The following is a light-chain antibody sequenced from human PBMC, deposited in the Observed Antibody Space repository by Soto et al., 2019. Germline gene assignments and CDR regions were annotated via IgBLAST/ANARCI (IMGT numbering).Light chain of an antibody. Sequence: EIVLTQSAGTLSLSPGERATLSCRASETVGNYLAWYQQKPGQAPRLVIFDASNRASGIPDRFSGRGSGTDFTLTISRLEVEDFAVYYCQQYGRSLLTFGGGTKVEIK. CDR2: DAS. CDR3: QQYGRSLLT. V-gene: IGKV3-20*01. J-gene: IGKJ4*01. CDR1: ETVGNY.